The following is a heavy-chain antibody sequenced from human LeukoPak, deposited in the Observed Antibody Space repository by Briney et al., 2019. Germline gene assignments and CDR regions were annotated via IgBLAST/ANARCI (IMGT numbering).Heavy chain of an antibody. V-gene: IGHV4-30-2*01. CDR2: IYHSGST. D-gene: IGHD3-22*01. CDR1: GGSISSGGYS. Sequence: PSETPSLTCAVSGGSISSGGYSWSWIRQPPGKGLEWIGYIYHSGSTYYNPSLKSRVTISVDRSKNQFSLKLSSVTAADTAVYYCARVDSEKYYYDSSGYYLVYNWFDPWGQGTLVTVSS. J-gene: IGHJ5*02. CDR3: ARVDSEKYYYDSSGYYLVYNWFDP.